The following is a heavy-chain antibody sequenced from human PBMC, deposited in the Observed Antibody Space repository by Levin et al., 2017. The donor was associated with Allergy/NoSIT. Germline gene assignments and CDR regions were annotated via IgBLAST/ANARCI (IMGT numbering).Heavy chain of an antibody. CDR3: VSYYYG. V-gene: IGHV3-7*03. CDR1: GFPFSTTW. D-gene: IGHD3-16*01. Sequence: PAGGSLRLSCVVSGFPFSTTWMSWIRQVPGKGLEWVAEIKEDGSATYYVDSVKGRFTISRDNAKKSVYLQMDSLRVEDTAVYYCVSYYYGWGQGTLVTVSS. CDR2: IKEDGSAT. J-gene: IGHJ4*02.